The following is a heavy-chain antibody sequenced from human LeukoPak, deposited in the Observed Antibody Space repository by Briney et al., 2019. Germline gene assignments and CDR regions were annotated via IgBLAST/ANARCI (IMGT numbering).Heavy chain of an antibody. CDR3: ARGFVEGDYVGRGALGYYFDY. D-gene: IGHD4-23*01. CDR2: INHSGST. J-gene: IGHJ4*02. Sequence: SETLSLTCAVYGGSFSGYYWSWIRQPPGKGLEWIGEINHSGSTNYNPSLKSRVTISVDTSKNQFSLKLSSVTAADTAVYYCARGFVEGDYVGRGALGYYFDYWGQGTLVTASS. CDR1: GGSFSGYY. V-gene: IGHV4-34*01.